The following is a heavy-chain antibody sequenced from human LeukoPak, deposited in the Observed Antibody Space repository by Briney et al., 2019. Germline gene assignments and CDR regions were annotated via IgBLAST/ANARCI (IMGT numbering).Heavy chain of an antibody. D-gene: IGHD6-19*01. V-gene: IGHV1-2*02. Sequence: GASVKVSCKASGYTFTGYYMHWVRQAPGQGLEWMGWINPNSGGTNYAQKFQGRVTVTRDTSISTAYMELSRLRSDDTAVYYCAREEVAVAARYYYYYGMDVWGQGTTVTVSS. CDR3: AREEVAVAARYYYYYGMDV. CDR2: INPNSGGT. CDR1: GYTFTGYY. J-gene: IGHJ6*02.